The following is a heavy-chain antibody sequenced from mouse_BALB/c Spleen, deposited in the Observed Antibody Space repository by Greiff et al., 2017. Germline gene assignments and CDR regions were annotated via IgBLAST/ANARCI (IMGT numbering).Heavy chain of an antibody. CDR1: GFTFSSYA. CDR3: ARGDGNYDYFDY. V-gene: IGHV5-6-5*01. Sequence: EVHLVESGGGLVKPGGSLKLSCAASGFTFSSYAMSWVRQTPEKRLEWVASISSGGSTYYPDSVKGRFTISRDNARNILYLQMSSLRSEDTAMYYCARGDGNYDYFDYWDQGTTLTVSS. J-gene: IGHJ2*01. D-gene: IGHD2-1*01. CDR2: ISSGGST.